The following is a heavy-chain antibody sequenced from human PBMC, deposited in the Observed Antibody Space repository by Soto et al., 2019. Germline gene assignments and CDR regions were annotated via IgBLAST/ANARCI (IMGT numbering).Heavy chain of an antibody. CDR3: ASHGVGSTMIVVVSTKAFDI. V-gene: IGHV4-39*01. D-gene: IGHD3-22*01. Sequence: PSETLSLTCTVSGGSISSSSYYWGWIRQPPGKGLEWIGSIYYSGSTYYNPPLKSRVTISVDTSKNQFSLKLSSVTAADTAVYYCASHGVGSTMIVVVSTKAFDIWGQGTMVTVSS. J-gene: IGHJ3*02. CDR2: IYYSGST. CDR1: GGSISSSSYY.